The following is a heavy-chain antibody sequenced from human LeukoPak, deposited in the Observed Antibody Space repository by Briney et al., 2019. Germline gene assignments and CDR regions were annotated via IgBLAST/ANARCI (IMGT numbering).Heavy chain of an antibody. CDR2: TSSGGSTI. D-gene: IGHD6-19*01. CDR3: ARDGGWYYFDY. J-gene: IGHJ4*02. Sequence: PGGSLRLSCAASGFTFSSFEMNWVRQAPGKGLEWLSYTSSGGSTIYYADSVKGRFTISRDNAKNSLYLQMNSLRAEDTAIYYCARDGGWYYFDYWGQGTLVTVSS. CDR1: GFTFSSFE. V-gene: IGHV3-48*03.